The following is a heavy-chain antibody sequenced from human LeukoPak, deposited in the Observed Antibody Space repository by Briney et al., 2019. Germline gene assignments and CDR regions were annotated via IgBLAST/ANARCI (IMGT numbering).Heavy chain of an antibody. V-gene: IGHV3-23*01. J-gene: IGHJ4*02. CDR3: ARRSGSSWSSFDY. CDR1: GFTFSSYW. Sequence: GGSLRLSCAASGFTFSSYWMNWVRQAPGKGLEWVSGISGFGGSTYYAPSVKGRLTISRDNFGNMLYLHLDSLRVEDTAIYYCARRSGSSWSSFDYWGQGALVTVSS. D-gene: IGHD6-13*01. CDR2: ISGFGGST.